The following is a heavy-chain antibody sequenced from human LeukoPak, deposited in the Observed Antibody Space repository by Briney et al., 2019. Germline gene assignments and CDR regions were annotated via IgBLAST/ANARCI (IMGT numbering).Heavy chain of an antibody. CDR2: FDPEDGET. CDR3: ATDSSGGIKDYYYGMDV. Sequence: ASVKVSCKVSGYTLTELSMHWVRQAPGKGLEWMGGFDPEDGETIYAQKFQGRVTTTEDTSTDTAYMELSSLRSEDTAVYYCATDSSGGIKDYYYGMDVWGQGTTVTVSS. CDR1: GYTLTELS. D-gene: IGHD2-15*01. J-gene: IGHJ6*02. V-gene: IGHV1-24*01.